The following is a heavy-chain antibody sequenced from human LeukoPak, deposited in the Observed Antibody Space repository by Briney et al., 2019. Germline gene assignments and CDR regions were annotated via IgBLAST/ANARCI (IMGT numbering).Heavy chain of an antibody. CDR1: GFTFSSYW. D-gene: IGHD2-21*02. Sequence: PGGSLRLSCAASGFTFSSYWMHWVRQAPGKGLEWVSAISADGGSPWYAGSVRGRSTISRDNSKNTLYLQMRSLRAEDTAVYFCARDRDFPRDQFDYWGQGTLVTVSS. CDR3: ARDRDFPRDQFDY. V-gene: IGHV3-23*01. CDR2: ISADGGSP. J-gene: IGHJ4*02.